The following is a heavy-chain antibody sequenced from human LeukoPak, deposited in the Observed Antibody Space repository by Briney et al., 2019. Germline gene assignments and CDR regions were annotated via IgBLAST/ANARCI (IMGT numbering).Heavy chain of an antibody. D-gene: IGHD2-21*02. CDR3: TGLGTDAHFEN. Sequence: GGSLRLSCAASGFTFSGSSMHWVRQASGKGLEWVGRVRDKTNNYATAYGASVKGRFTISRDDSKNTAYLQMNSLKTEDTAVYYCTGLGTDAHFENWGQGTLVTVSS. J-gene: IGHJ4*02. CDR2: VRDKTNNYAT. V-gene: IGHV3-73*01. CDR1: GFTFSGSS.